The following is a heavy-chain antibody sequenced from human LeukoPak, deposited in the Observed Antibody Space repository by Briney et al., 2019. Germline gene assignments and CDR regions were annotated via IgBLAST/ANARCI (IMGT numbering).Heavy chain of an antibody. CDR2: INSDASST. V-gene: IGHV3-74*03. J-gene: IGHJ6*04. Sequence: GGSLRLSCAASGFSFSTSWMHWVRQVPGKGLVWVSLINSDASSTTYTDPVKGRFTISRDNAKNTVYLQMNSLRPEDTAVYYCARDRFYIPDVWGKGTTVTVSS. D-gene: IGHD3-10*01. CDR3: ARDRFYIPDV. CDR1: GFSFSTSW.